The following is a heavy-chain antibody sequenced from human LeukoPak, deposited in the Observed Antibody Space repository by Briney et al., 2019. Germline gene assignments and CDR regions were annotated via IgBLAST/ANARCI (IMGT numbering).Heavy chain of an antibody. CDR2: ISSSSSTI. CDR1: GFTFSSYS. J-gene: IGHJ5*02. CDR3: ATVCSSTSCYRRANWFDP. Sequence: GGSLRLSCAASGFTFSSYSMNWVRQAPGKGLEWVSYISSSSSTIYYADSVKGRFTISRDNAKNSLYLQMNSLRSEDTAVYYCATVCSSTSCYRRANWFDPWGQGTLVTVSS. D-gene: IGHD2-2*01. V-gene: IGHV3-48*04.